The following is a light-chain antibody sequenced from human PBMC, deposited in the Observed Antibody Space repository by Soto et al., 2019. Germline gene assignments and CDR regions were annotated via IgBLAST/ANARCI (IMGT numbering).Light chain of an antibody. CDR2: GAS. CDR1: QSVSSSY. CDR3: QQYGRAPIT. V-gene: IGKV3-20*01. Sequence: EIVLTQSPATLSLSPGERATLSCRASQSVSSSYLAWYQQKPGQAPRLLIYGASSRATGIPDRFIGSGSGTDFTLTISRLEPEDFAVYACQQYGRAPITFGQGTRLDIK. J-gene: IGKJ5*01.